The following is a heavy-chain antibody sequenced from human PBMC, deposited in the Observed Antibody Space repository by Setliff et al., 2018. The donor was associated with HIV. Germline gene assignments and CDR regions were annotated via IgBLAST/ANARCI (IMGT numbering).Heavy chain of an antibody. V-gene: IGHV4-34*01. Sequence: PSETLSLTCAVYGESFSGYYWSWIRQPPGKGLEWIGSIYYSGSTYYNPSLKSRVTISVDTSKNQFSLKLSSVTAADTAVYYCATYADRESNRFDPWGQGILVTVSS. CDR3: ATYADRESNRFDP. J-gene: IGHJ5*02. CDR2: IYYSGST. D-gene: IGHD3-10*01. CDR1: GESFSGYY.